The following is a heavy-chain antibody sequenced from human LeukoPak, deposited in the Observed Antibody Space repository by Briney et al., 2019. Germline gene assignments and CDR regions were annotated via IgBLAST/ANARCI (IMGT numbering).Heavy chain of an antibody. CDR2: ISADKGNT. CDR1: GHSFTNYG. J-gene: IGHJ5*02. Sequence: GASVKVSCKASGHSFTNYGLSWVRQAPGQGLEWLGWISADKGNTNYAPKFQGRLLMTTDTSTSTAYMELRSPTSDDTAVYYCAKQRGATWWDLVDLWGQGTPVTVSS. D-gene: IGHD1-26*01. V-gene: IGHV1-18*01. CDR3: AKQRGATWWDLVDL.